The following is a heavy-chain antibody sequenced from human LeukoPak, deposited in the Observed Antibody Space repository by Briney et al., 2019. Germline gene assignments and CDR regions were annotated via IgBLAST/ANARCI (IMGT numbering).Heavy chain of an antibody. D-gene: IGHD3-3*01. CDR1: GFIFSNYP. CDR3: AKTGMYWHGYYIDYRAFDN. CDR2: VSGSDGST. V-gene: IGHV3-23*01. J-gene: IGHJ3*02. Sequence: PGGSLRLSCAASGFIFSNYPMSWVREAPGKGLEWGSGVSGSDGSTYYADSVKGRFTISRDNSKNTLYLQMNGLRAEETALYYCAKTGMYWHGYYIDYRAFDNWGQGTMVTVSS.